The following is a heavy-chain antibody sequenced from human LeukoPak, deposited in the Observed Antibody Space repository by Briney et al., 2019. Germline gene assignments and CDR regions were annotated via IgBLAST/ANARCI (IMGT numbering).Heavy chain of an antibody. D-gene: IGHD1-26*01. CDR2: IDATGGGI. J-gene: IGHJ4*01. CDR1: EFSFSAYA. CDR3: AKGKVNHLGAFDS. V-gene: IGHV3-23*01. Sequence: PGGSLRLSCAASEFSFSAYAMSWVRQAPGKGLEWVSCIDATGGGIDYADSVRGRFIISRDNSKKMVYLQMDSLRVEDTAIYYCAKGKVNHLGAFDSWGQGTLVAVSS.